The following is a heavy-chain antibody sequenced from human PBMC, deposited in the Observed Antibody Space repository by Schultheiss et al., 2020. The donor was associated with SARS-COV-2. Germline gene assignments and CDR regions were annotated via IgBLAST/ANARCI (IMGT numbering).Heavy chain of an antibody. J-gene: IGHJ6*02. V-gene: IGHV4-38-2*01. CDR2: IYHSGST. CDR3: ARNRGQRVTDYYYYGMDV. D-gene: IGHD2-21*02. CDR1: GYSISSGYY. Sequence: GSLRLSCAVSGYSISSGYYWGWIRQPPGKGLEWIGSIYHSGSTNYNPSLKSRVTISVDTSKNQFSLKLSSVTAADTAVYYCARNRGQRVTDYYYYGMDVWGQGTTVTVSS.